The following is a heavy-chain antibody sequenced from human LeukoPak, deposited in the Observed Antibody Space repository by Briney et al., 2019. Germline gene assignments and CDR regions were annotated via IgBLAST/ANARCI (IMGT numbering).Heavy chain of an antibody. Sequence: GESLEISCEGSGYSFTSYWIGWVGQVPGKGLEWMGIIYPGNSDIRYSPSFQGQVTISADKSVSTAYLQWSSLKASDTAMYYCARRLSALNWFDLWGQGTLVTVSS. CDR2: IYPGNSDI. V-gene: IGHV5-51*01. D-gene: IGHD3-16*01. CDR1: GYSFTSYW. CDR3: ARRLSALNWFDL. J-gene: IGHJ5*02.